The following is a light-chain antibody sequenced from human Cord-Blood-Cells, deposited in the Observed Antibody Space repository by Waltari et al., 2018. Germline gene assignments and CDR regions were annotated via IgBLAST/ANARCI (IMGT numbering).Light chain of an antibody. Sequence: QSALTQPASVSGSPGQSITISCTGTSSDVGGYNYVSWYQQHPGKAPKLMIYDASNRPSGVSNLFSGSKSGNTASLTISGLQAEDEADYYCSSYTSSSTWVFGGGTKLTVL. J-gene: IGLJ3*02. CDR2: DAS. CDR3: SSYTSSSTWV. V-gene: IGLV2-14*03. CDR1: SSDVGGYNY.